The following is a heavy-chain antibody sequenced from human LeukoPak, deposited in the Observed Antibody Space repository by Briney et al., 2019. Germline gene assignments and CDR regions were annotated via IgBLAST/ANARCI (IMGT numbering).Heavy chain of an antibody. CDR2: ISSSSSTI. CDR1: GFTFSSYG. J-gene: IGHJ4*02. D-gene: IGHD3-3*01. V-gene: IGHV3-48*01. Sequence: PGGSLRLSCAASGFTFSSYGMTWVRQAPGKGLEWVSYISSSSSTIYYADSVKGRFTISRDNAKNSLYLQLNSLRAEDTAVYYCATAYDFWSGNGGARWFDYWGQGTLVTVSS. CDR3: ATAYDFWSGNGGARWFDY.